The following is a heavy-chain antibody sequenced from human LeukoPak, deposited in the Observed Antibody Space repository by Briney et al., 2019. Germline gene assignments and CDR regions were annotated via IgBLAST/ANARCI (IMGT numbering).Heavy chain of an antibody. V-gene: IGHV1-2*02. CDR2: INPNSGGT. CDR3: ARSRKYYYDSSGYGDPPAFDI. Sequence: ASVKVSCKASGYTFTGYYMHWVRQAPGQGLEWMGWINPNSGGTNYAQKFQGRVTMTRDTSISTAYMELSRLRSDDTAVYYCARSRKYYYDSSGYGDPPAFDIWGQGTMVTVSS. D-gene: IGHD3-22*01. CDR1: GYTFTGYY. J-gene: IGHJ3*02.